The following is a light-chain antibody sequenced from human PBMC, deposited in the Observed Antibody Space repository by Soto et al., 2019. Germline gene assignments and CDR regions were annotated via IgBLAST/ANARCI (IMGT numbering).Light chain of an antibody. V-gene: IGKV1-16*02. CDR2: DAS. CDR1: QDISNH. Sequence: DIQMTQSPSPLSASVGDRVTITCRASQDISNHLAWFQQKPGKAPKSLIYDASSLQSGVPSNFSGSASGTDFTLTISSLQPEDCATYYCQQYHSYPVTFGGGTKVEI. J-gene: IGKJ4*01. CDR3: QQYHSYPVT.